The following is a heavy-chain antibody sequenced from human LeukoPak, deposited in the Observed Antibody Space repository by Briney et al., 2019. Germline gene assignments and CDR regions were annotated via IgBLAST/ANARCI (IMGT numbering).Heavy chain of an antibody. CDR2: INPNSGGT. J-gene: IGHJ4*02. Sequence: ASVKVSCTASGYTFTGYYMHWVRQAPGQGLEWMGRINPNSGGTNYAQKFQGRVTMTRDTSISTAYMELSRLRSDDTAVYYCARVDYGGNSADYWSQGTLVTVSS. V-gene: IGHV1-2*06. CDR1: GYTFTGYY. CDR3: ARVDYGGNSADY. D-gene: IGHD4-23*01.